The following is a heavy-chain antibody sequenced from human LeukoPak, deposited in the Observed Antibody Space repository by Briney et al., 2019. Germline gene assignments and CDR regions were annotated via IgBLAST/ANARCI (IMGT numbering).Heavy chain of an antibody. CDR3: AKDYEYSSSPCFDY. CDR1: GFTFDDYA. J-gene: IGHJ4*02. CDR2: ISWNSGSI. D-gene: IGHD6-6*01. Sequence: PGGSLRLSCAASGFTFDDYAMHWVRQAPGKGLEWVSGISWNSGSIGYADSVKGRFTISRDNAKNSLYLQMNSLRAEDTALYYCAKDYEYSSSPCFDYWGQGTLVTVSS. V-gene: IGHV3-9*01.